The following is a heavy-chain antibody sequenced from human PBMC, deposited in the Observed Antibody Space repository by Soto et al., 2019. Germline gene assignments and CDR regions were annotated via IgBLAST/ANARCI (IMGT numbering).Heavy chain of an antibody. V-gene: IGHV4-30-4*01. D-gene: IGHD2-15*01. J-gene: IGHJ4*02. CDR1: GGSISSCDYY. Sequence: SETLSLTCTVSGGSISSCDYYWSWIRQPPGKGLEWIGYIYYSGSTYYNPSLKSRVTISVDTSKNQFSLKLSSVTAADTAVYYCARWVEGSLDYFDSWGQGTPVTVSS. CDR2: IYYSGST. CDR3: ARWVEGSLDYFDS.